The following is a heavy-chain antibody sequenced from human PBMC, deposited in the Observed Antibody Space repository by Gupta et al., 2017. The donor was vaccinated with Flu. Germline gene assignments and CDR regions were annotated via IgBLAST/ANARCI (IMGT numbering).Heavy chain of an antibody. J-gene: IGHJ6*03. CDR3: AGPRSSPNYYFMDL. V-gene: IGHV1-2*06. CDR2: INPNSGVP. Sequence: RAPGQGREWMGRINPNSGVPNYAQNFQGRVTMTSDTSINTIYMELSGLRSDDTAVYYCAGPRSSPNYYFMDLWGRGTTVTVSS.